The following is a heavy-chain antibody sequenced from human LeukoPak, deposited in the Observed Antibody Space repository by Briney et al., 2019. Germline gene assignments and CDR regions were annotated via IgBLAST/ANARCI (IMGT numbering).Heavy chain of an antibody. V-gene: IGHV4-39*02. J-gene: IGHJ4*02. Sequence: PSETLSLTCTVSGDSISNTRYHWGWIRQPPGKGLEWIGSIYYSGATYYNPSLKSRVTISVDTSRNHLSLKLSSVTAADTAVYHCAREIVSSVESWGQGSLVTVSS. D-gene: IGHD6-6*01. CDR2: IYYSGAT. CDR1: GDSISNTRYH. CDR3: AREIVSSVES.